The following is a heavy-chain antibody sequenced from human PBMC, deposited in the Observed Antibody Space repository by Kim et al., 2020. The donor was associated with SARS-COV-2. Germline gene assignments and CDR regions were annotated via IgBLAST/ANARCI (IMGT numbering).Heavy chain of an antibody. CDR2: IIPIFGTA. CDR1: GGTFSSYA. J-gene: IGHJ3*02. V-gene: IGHV1-69*13. D-gene: IGHD2-21*02. Sequence: SVKVSCKASGGTFSSYAISWVRQAPGQGLEWMGGIIPIFGTANYAQKFQGRVTITADESTSTAYMELSSLRSEDTAVYYCATTPREPLNPIAYCGGDCYGDAFDIWGQGTMVTVSS. CDR3: ATTPREPLNPIAYCGGDCYGDAFDI.